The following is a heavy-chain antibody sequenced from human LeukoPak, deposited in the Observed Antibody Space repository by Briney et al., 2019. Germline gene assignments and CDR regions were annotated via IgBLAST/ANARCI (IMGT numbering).Heavy chain of an antibody. Sequence: SGTLSLTCAVSGGSHSSSNWWSWVRQPPGKGLEWIGEIYHSGSTNYNPSLKSRVTISVDKSKNQFSLKLSSVTAADTGVYYCARASGRGAVAGPIDYWGQGTLVTVSS. J-gene: IGHJ4*02. V-gene: IGHV4-4*02. CDR3: ARASGRGAVAGPIDY. CDR2: IYHSGST. CDR1: GGSHSSSNW. D-gene: IGHD6-19*01.